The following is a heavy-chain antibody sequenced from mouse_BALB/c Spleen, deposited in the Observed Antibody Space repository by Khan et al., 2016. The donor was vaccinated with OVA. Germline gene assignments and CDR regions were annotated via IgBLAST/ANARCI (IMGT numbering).Heavy chain of an antibody. CDR2: IWSSGIT. D-gene: IGHD1-1*02. Sequence: QIQLVQSGPGLVQPSQSLSITCTVSGFSLSSYGVHWVRQSPGKGLEWLGVIWSSGITDYNATFISRLRISEDISKSQVFFKMNSLQANDTAIYYCARNRNGYFDYWGQGTTLTVSS. CDR3: ARNRNGYFDY. J-gene: IGHJ2*01. V-gene: IGHV2-2*02. CDR1: GFSLSSYG.